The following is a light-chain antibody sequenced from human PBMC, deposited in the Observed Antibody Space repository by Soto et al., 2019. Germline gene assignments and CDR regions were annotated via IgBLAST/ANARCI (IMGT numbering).Light chain of an antibody. V-gene: IGKV1-5*01. CDR2: DAS. CDR1: QSISGY. J-gene: IGKJ1*01. Sequence: DIQMTQSPSTLSASVGDRVTITCRASQSISGYLAWYQQKPGEAPKLLMYDASTLESGVPSRFSGSGSETQLPLTISSVQPEHFATYYRQQHYSDSWPSGQGTQVDIK. CDR3: QQHYSDSWP.